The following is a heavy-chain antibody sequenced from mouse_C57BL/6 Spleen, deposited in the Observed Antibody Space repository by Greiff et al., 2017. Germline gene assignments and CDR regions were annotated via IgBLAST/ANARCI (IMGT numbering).Heavy chain of an antibody. V-gene: IGHV1-50*01. D-gene: IGHD2-10*01. CDR3: ARPSYSLYYFDY. Sequence: QVQLQQSGAELVKPGASVKLSCKASGYTFTSYWMQWVKQRPGQGLEWIGEIDPSDSYTNYNQKFKGKATLTVDTSSSTAYMQLSSLTSEDSAVYYCARPSYSLYYFDYWGQGTTLTVSS. CDR1: GYTFTSYW. CDR2: IDPSDSYT. J-gene: IGHJ2*01.